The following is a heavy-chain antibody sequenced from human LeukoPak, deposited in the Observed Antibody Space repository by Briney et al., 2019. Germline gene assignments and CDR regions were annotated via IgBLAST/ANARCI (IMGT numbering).Heavy chain of an antibody. CDR1: GGSISSYY. Sequence: SETLSLTCTVSGGSISSYYWSWIRQPPGKGLEWIGYIYYSGSTNYNPSLKSRVTISVDTSKNQFSLKLSSVTAADTAVYYCAGVVVQDYYYYYMDVWGKGTTVTISS. CDR2: IYYSGST. CDR3: AGVVVQDYYYYYMDV. V-gene: IGHV4-59*01. J-gene: IGHJ6*03.